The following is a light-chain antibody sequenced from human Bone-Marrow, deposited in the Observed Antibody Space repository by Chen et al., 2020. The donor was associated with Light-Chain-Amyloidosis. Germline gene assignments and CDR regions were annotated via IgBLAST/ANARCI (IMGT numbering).Light chain of an antibody. Sequence: EIVLTQSPGTLSLSPGEGANLSCRASQTISSNYLTWYQQKFGQAPRLLIYGSSSRATGIPDSFTGSGSGTDFTLTINRLEAEHFAMYYCQQYGTSPLTFGGGTKVEIK. CDR1: QTISSNY. CDR3: QQYGTSPLT. J-gene: IGKJ4*01. V-gene: IGKV3-20*01. CDR2: GSS.